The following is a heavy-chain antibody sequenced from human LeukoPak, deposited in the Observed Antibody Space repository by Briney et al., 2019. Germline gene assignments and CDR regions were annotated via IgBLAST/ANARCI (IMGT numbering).Heavy chain of an antibody. CDR1: GVTLSGYA. D-gene: IGHD6-13*01. J-gene: IGHJ4*02. V-gene: IGHV3-23*01. CDR2: IRDRGGRT. CDR3: AKRAHSSNWYAAFDY. Sequence: GSLRLSCAASGVTLSGYAMCWVPQAPGKGLEWGSSIRDRGGRTYYATPAKGRFTISRDISKTTLYLQLNSLRAEDTAIYSCAKRAHSSNWYAAFDYWGQGILVTVSS.